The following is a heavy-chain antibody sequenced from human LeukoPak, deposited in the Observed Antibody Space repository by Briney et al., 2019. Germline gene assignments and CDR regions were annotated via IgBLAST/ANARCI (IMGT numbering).Heavy chain of an antibody. CDR2: ISAYNGNT. V-gene: IGHV1-18*01. J-gene: IGHJ5*02. D-gene: IGHD3-22*01. CDR3: ARDFYYDSSGYPFDP. CDR1: GYTFTSYG. Sequence: ASVKVSCKASGYTFTSYGISWVRQAPGQGLEWMGCISAYNGNTNYAQKLQGRVTMTTDTSTSTAYMELRSLRSDDTVVYYCARDFYYDSSGYPFDPWGQGTLVTVSS.